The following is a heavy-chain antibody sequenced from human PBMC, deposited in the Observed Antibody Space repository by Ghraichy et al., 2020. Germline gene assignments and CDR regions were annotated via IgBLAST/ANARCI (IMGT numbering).Heavy chain of an antibody. J-gene: IGHJ4*02. V-gene: IGHV3-23*01. CDR1: GLVFSNYG. CDR2: IVPSGRST. Sequence: GGSLRLSCAASGLVFSNYGMTWVRQAPGKGLEWVSGIVPSGRSTYYADSVKGRFTISRDNSKNTLYLEMNSLRAEDTAVYYCAKGQQHGYNFDYWGQGTLVTVSS. CDR3: AKGQQHGYNFDY. D-gene: IGHD5-24*01.